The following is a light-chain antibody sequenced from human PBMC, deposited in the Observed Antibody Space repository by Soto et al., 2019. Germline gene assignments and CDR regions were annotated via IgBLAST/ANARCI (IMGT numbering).Light chain of an antibody. CDR3: QQRSNWPT. V-gene: IGKV3-11*01. CDR1: QSVSSY. Sequence: EIVLTQSPATLSLSPGERATLSCRASQSVSSYLAWYQQKPGQAPRLLIYDASNRATGIPARFSGSGSGTDFTLTISSLEPEDFAVYYCQQRSNWPTFGPGIKV. CDR2: DAS. J-gene: IGKJ3*01.